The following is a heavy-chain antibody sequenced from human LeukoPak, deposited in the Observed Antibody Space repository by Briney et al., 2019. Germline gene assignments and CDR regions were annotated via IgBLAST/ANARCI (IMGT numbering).Heavy chain of an antibody. CDR2: IIPILGIA. Sequence: SVKVSCKASGGTFSSYAISWVRQAPGQGLEWMGRIIPILGIANYAQKFQGRVTITADKSTSTAYMELSSLRSEDTAVYYCATLLSALETKPWGQGTQVTVSS. J-gene: IGHJ5*02. D-gene: IGHD3-10*01. CDR1: GGTFSSYA. V-gene: IGHV1-69*04. CDR3: ATLLSALETKP.